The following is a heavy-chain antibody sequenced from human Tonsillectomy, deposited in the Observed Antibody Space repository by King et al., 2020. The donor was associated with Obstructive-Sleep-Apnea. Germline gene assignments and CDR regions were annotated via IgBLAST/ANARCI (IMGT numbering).Heavy chain of an antibody. CDR2: IKQDGSVK. D-gene: IGHD3-16*01. Sequence: EVQLVESGGGLVQPGGSVRLSCVASGFTFSSYWMTWVRQAPGKGLEWVANIKQDGSVKNYEDSVKGRFTISRDNAKKSVFLPMNSLTAEDTAVYYCAREYWGPDYWGQGTLVTVSS. J-gene: IGHJ4*02. CDR3: AREYWGPDY. V-gene: IGHV3-7*01. CDR1: GFTFSSYW.